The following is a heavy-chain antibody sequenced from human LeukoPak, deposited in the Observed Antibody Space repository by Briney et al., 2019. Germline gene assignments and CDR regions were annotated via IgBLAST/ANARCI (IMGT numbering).Heavy chain of an antibody. Sequence: GGSLRLSCAASGFTFSSYAMSWVRQAPGKGLVWVSSISGSGRNTYYADSVKGRFTLSRDNSKTTLYLQVNSLRPEDTAVYFCAKDLGHCTNGVCSKDWYFGLWGRGSLVTVSS. V-gene: IGHV3-23*01. J-gene: IGHJ2*01. CDR1: GFTFSSYA. CDR2: ISGSGRNT. CDR3: AKDLGHCTNGVCSKDWYFGL. D-gene: IGHD2-8*01.